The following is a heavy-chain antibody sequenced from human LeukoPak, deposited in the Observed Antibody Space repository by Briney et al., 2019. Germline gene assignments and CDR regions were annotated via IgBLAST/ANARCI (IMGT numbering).Heavy chain of an antibody. V-gene: IGHV3-15*01. CDR1: GFTFENAW. Sequence: GGSLRLSCAAAGFTFENAWMAWVRQAPGKGLEWVGRIKSKTDGGTTDYAAPVTGRFTISRDDSKNTLYLQMNSLKTEDTAVYYCTTDGAFCSGGNCDDFWGQGTLVTVSS. CDR3: TTDGAFCSGGNCDDF. J-gene: IGHJ4*02. D-gene: IGHD2-15*01. CDR2: IKSKTDGGTT.